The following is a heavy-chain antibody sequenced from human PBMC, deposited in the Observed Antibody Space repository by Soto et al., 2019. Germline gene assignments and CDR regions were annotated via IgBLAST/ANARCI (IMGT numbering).Heavy chain of an antibody. D-gene: IGHD2-15*01. J-gene: IGHJ6*02. V-gene: IGHV3-11*01. CDR2: ISSSGSTI. CDR3: ARSVVVVAATRPYYYGMDV. CDR1: GFTFSDYY. Sequence: VGSLRLSCAASGFTFSDYYMSWIRQAPGKGLEWVSYISSSGSTIYYADSVKGRFTISRDNAKNSLYLQMNSLRAEDTAVYYCARSVVVVAATRPYYYGMDVWGQGTTVSAP.